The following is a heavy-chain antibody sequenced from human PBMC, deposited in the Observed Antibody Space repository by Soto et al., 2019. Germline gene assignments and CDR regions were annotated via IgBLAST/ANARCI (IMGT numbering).Heavy chain of an antibody. CDR2: IKQDGSEE. V-gene: IGHV3-7*04. CDR3: ARSCNSYGYRSGWFDP. CDR1: GFTFSSYW. Sequence: EVQLVESGGGLVQPGGSLRLSCAASGFTFSSYWMSWVRQAPWKGMEWVANIKQDGSEEYYVDSVKGRFTICRDNAKKSQYLHMNCLRTEDTAADYCARSCNSYGYRSGWFDPWGQGTLVTVSS. D-gene: IGHD5-18*01. J-gene: IGHJ5*02.